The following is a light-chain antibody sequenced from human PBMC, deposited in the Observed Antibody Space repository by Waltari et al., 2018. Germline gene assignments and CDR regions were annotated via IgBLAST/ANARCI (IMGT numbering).Light chain of an antibody. V-gene: IGLV1-40*01. CDR1: SSNIGAGYD. CDR3: QSYDPSLIAWV. CDR2: DNS. J-gene: IGLJ3*02. Sequence: QSVLTQPPSVSGAPGQRVIISCTGSSSNIGAGYDVHWYQQLRGTAPKRLTYDNSKRPPGVPARFPASRAGTSASLAITGLQAEDEADYYCQSYDPSLIAWVFGGGTELTVL.